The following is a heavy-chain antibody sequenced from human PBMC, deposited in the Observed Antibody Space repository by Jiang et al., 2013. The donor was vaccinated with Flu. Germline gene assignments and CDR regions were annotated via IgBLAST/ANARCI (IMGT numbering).Heavy chain of an antibody. V-gene: IGHV4-39*01. Sequence: LLKPSETLSLTCSVSGGSISSSSYYWGWIRQPPGKGLEWIGSIFYSVTTYYNPSLKSRVTISVDTSKNQFSLKLSSVTAADTAVYYCASLSIAVALYYFDYWGQGTLVTGLL. D-gene: IGHD6-19*01. CDR3: ASLSIAVALYYFDY. CDR1: GGSISSSSYY. CDR2: IFYSVTT. J-gene: IGHJ4*02.